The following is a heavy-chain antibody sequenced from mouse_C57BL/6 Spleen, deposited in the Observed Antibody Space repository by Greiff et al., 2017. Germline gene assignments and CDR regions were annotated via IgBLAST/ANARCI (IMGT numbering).Heavy chain of an antibody. CDR1: GYTFTSYT. J-gene: IGHJ4*01. CDR3: ARPGYSNLYAMDY. Sequence: QVQLQQSGAELARPGASVKMSCKASGYTFTSYTMHWVKQRPGQGLEWIGYITPSSADTKYNQKFKDKATLTADKSSSTAYMQLSSLTSEDSAVYYCARPGYSNLYAMDYWGQGTSVTVSS. D-gene: IGHD2-5*01. V-gene: IGHV1-4*01. CDR2: ITPSSADT.